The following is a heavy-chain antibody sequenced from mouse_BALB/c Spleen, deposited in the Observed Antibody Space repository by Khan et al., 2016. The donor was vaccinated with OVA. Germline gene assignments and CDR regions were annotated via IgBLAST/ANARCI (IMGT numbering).Heavy chain of an antibody. CDR3: ARQPYYDYNIMDY. Sequence: QVQLKESGPGLVAPSQSLSITCTISGFSLTNYGVHWVRQPPGKGLEWLVVIWSDGSTTYNSALNSRLTITKDNSKSQVFLKMNSHQTDDTAMYFCARQPYYDYNIMDYWGQGTSVTVSS. CDR2: IWSDGST. D-gene: IGHD2-10*01. CDR1: GFSLTNYG. V-gene: IGHV2-6-1*01. J-gene: IGHJ4*01.